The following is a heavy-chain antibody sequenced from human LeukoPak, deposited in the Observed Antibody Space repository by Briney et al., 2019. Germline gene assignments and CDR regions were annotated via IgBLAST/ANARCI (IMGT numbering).Heavy chain of an antibody. V-gene: IGHV3-48*01. CDR3: AKDLPPYYDILTGYYVPTPPDY. CDR1: GFTFSNAW. Sequence: GGSLRLSCAAPGFTFSNAWMSWVRQAPGKGLEWVSYISSSSSTIYYADSVKGRFTISRDNAKNSLYLQMNSLRAEDTAVYYCAKDLPPYYDILTGYYVPTPPDYWGQGTLVTVSS. D-gene: IGHD3-9*01. J-gene: IGHJ4*02. CDR2: ISSSSSTI.